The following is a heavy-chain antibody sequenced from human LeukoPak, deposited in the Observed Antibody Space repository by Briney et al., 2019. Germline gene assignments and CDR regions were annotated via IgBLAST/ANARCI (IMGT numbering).Heavy chain of an antibody. CDR1: GGTFSSYA. CDR3: ARVPLVRPRGYFDY. V-gene: IGHV1-69*06. CDR2: IIPSFGTA. D-gene: IGHD6-6*01. Sequence: SVTVSCKASGGTFSSYAISWVRQAPGQGLEWMGGIIPSFGTANYAQKFQGRVTITADKSTSTAYMELSSLTSEDTAVYYCARVPLVRPRGYFDYWGQGTLVTVSS. J-gene: IGHJ4*02.